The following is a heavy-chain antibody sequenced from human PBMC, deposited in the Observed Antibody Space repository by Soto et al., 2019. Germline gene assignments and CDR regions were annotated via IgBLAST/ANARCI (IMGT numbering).Heavy chain of an antibody. V-gene: IGHV4-34*01. D-gene: IGHD3-22*01. J-gene: IGHJ5*01. CDR2: INHSGRV. CDR1: GGSFSGHS. CDR3: STRAYDTNGYYRFDP. Sequence: XTLSLTCAVYGGSFSGHSWTWIRQSPGKGLEWIGYINHSGRVNYTPSLKSRVTISLDTSKNQSSLTLSALTAEDTAMYYCSTRAYDTNGYYRFDPWGQGTLVTVSA.